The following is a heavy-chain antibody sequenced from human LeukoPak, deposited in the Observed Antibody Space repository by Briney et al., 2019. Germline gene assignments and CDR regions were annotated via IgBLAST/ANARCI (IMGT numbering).Heavy chain of an antibody. V-gene: IGHV1-18*01. CDR3: ARDPSNTSGWYPYLDS. CDR2: ISAYNGDT. CDR1: GYTFTSHG. J-gene: IGHJ4*02. D-gene: IGHD6-19*01. Sequence: ASVKVSCKASGYTFTSHGISWVRQAPGQGLEWMGWISAYNGDTKYAQKTQGRVTLTRDASTSTAYMELRSLGSDDTAVYYCARDPSNTSGWYPYLDSWGQGTQVSVSS.